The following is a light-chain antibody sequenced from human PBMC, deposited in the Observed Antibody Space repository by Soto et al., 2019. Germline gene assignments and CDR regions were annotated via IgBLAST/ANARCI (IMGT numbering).Light chain of an antibody. Sequence: EIVMTQSPATLSVSPGERATLSCRASQSVSSYLAWYQQKPGQSPRLLISGASSRATGIPDRFSGGGSGTDFTLTISRLEPEDFALYYCQQYSTSPITFGQGTRLEIK. V-gene: IGKV3-20*01. CDR3: QQYSTSPIT. J-gene: IGKJ5*01. CDR2: GAS. CDR1: QSVSSY.